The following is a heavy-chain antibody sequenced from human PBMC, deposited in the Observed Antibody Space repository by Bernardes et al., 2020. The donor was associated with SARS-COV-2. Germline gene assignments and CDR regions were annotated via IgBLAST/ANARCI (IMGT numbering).Heavy chain of an antibody. CDR3: ARPLVSGSYYYYYGMDV. D-gene: IGHD2-15*01. Sequence: GSLKHSCKGSEYNFATYWITWVRQMPGKGLEWMGRIYPSDSYAKYSPSFQGHVTISVDKSIATAYLQWSSLKASDTAMYYCARPLVSGSYYYYYGMDVWGQRTTVTVSS. J-gene: IGHJ6*02. CDR1: EYNFATYW. CDR2: IYPSDSYA. V-gene: IGHV5-10-1*01.